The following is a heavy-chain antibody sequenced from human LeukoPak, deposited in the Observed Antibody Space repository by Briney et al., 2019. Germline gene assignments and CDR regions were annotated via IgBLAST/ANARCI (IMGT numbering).Heavy chain of an antibody. CDR3: AKDLAQSQLMNWFDP. Sequence: GGSLRLSCAASGFTFSSSAMSWVRQAPGKGLEWVSAISGSGGSTYYADSVKGRFTISRDNSKNTLYLQMNSLRAEDTAVYYCAKDLAQSQLMNWFDPWGQGTLVTVSS. D-gene: IGHD2-2*01. V-gene: IGHV3-23*01. CDR1: GFTFSSSA. J-gene: IGHJ5*02. CDR2: ISGSGGST.